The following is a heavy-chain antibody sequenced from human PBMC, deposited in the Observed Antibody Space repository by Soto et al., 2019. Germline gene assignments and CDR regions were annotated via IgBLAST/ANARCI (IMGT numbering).Heavy chain of an antibody. D-gene: IGHD1-7*01. CDR2: IYPGDSDT. V-gene: IGHV5-51*01. CDR1: GYSFTSYW. CDR3: ARGGSFNWNYEYYFDY. J-gene: IGHJ4*02. Sequence: GESLKISCKGSGYSFTSYWIGWVRQMPGKGLEWMGIIYPGDSDTRYSPSFQGQVTISADKSISTAYLQWSSLKASDTAMYYCARGGSFNWNYEYYFDYWGQGTLVTVSS.